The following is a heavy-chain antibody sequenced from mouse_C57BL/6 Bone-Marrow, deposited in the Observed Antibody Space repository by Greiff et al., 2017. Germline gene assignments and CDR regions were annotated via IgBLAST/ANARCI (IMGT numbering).Heavy chain of an antibody. CDR3: ARRGRLLRYYFDY. V-gene: IGHV1-19*01. Sequence: VQLQQSGPVLVKPGASVKMSCKASGYTFTDYYMNWVKQSPGKGLEWIGVINPCNGGTSYNQKFKGKATLTVDKSSSTAYMELSSLTSEDSAVYYCARRGRLLRYYFDYWGQGTTLTVSS. CDR2: INPCNGGT. J-gene: IGHJ2*01. CDR1: GYTFTDYY. D-gene: IGHD1-1*01.